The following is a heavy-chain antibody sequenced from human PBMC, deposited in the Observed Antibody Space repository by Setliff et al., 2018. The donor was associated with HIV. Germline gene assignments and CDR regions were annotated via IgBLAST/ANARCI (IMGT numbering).Heavy chain of an antibody. D-gene: IGHD3-22*01. CDR3: ARDPHYFDTSGHYSWFYFDY. J-gene: IGHJ4*02. CDR2: ISSSGST. Sequence: SETLSLTCTVSGGSMTSSNYYWGWIRQSPGRGLEWIGSISSSGSTTYHPSLRSRVTVSTATSKNQFSLKLTSVAAADTAVYFCARDPHYFDTSGHYSWFYFDYWGQGTLVTVSS. CDR1: GGSMTSSNYY. V-gene: IGHV4-39*07.